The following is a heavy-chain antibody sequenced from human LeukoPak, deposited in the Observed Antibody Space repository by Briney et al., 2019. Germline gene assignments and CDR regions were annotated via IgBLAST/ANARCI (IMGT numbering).Heavy chain of an antibody. CDR1: GFTFSSYS. CDR3: AREDDSSGYYSFDY. Sequence: PGGSLRLSCAASGFTFSSYSMNWVRQAPGKGLEWVSSISSSSSYIYYADSVKGRFTISRDNAKNSLYLQMNSLRAEDTAVYYCAREDDSSGYYSFDYWGQGTLVTVSS. J-gene: IGHJ4*02. D-gene: IGHD3-22*01. V-gene: IGHV3-21*01. CDR2: ISSSSSYI.